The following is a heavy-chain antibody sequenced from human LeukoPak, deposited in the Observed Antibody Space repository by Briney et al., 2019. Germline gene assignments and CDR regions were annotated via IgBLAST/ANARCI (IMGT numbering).Heavy chain of an antibody. CDR1: GFTSSRYW. V-gene: IGHV3-7*01. J-gene: IGHJ4*02. D-gene: IGHD5-18*01. CDR2: IKKDGREK. CDR3: ARDLSGVTGYTYGRGIDY. Sequence: PGGSLRLSCASSGFTSSRYWMSWVRQAPGKGLGWVANIKKDGREKYYVDSVKGRFTISRDNAKTSLYLQMNSLRAEDTAVYYCARDLSGVTGYTYGRGIDYWGQGTLVTVSS.